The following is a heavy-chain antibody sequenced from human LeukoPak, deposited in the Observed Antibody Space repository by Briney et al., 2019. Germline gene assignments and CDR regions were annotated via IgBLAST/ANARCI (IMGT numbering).Heavy chain of an antibody. CDR1: GFTFSSYA. CDR3: VKVRALTWTNYYYYALDV. Sequence: PGGSLRLSCAASGFTFSSYAMSWVCQAPGKGLEWVSGISGSRDSTDYADSVKGRFTISRDNSNNTVYLQMSSLRAEDSALYYCVKVRALTWTNYYYYALDVWGQGTTVIVSS. V-gene: IGHV3-23*01. CDR2: ISGSRDST. J-gene: IGHJ6*02. D-gene: IGHD3/OR15-3a*01.